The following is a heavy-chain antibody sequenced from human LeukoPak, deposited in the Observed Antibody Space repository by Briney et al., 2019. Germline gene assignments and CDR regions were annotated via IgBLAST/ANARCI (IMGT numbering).Heavy chain of an antibody. CDR2: INHSGSA. D-gene: IGHD2-2*01. CDR3: ARGRYCSSTSCFPIRGDDSFDI. J-gene: IGHJ3*02. V-gene: IGHV4-34*01. CDR1: GGSFSGYY. Sequence: PSETLSLTCAVYGGSFSGYYWSWIRQPPGKGLEWIGEINHSGSANYNPSLKSRVTISVDTSKNQFSLKLSSVTAADTAVYYCARGRYCSSTSCFPIRGDDSFDIWGQGTMVTVSS.